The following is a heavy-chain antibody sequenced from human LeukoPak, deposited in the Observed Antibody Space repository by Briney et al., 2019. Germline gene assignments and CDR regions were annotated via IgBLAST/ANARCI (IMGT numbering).Heavy chain of an antibody. J-gene: IGHJ4*02. V-gene: IGHV3-21*01. D-gene: IGHD2-15*01. Sequence: GGSLRLSCAASGFTFSSYSMNWVRQAPGKGLEWVSSISSSSSYIYYADSVKGRFTISRDNAKNSLYLQMNSLRAEDTAVYYCARDLPFGGGGLGDYWGQGTLVTVSS. CDR2: ISSSSSYI. CDR1: GFTFSSYS. CDR3: ARDLPFGGGGLGDY.